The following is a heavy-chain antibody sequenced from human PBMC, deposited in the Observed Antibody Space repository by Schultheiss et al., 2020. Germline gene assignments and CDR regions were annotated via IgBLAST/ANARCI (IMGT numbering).Heavy chain of an antibody. CDR3: STDPFMYDWYNFDC. CDR2: IKSKSEGATI. CDR1: GFTFSNVW. Sequence: GGSLRLSCVGSGFTFSNVWVNWVRQAPGKGLEWVGRIKSKSEGATIDYAPPVKDRFTISRDDSKRTAYLQMNSLTTEDTAVYYCSTDPFMYDWYNFDCWGQGTLVTVSS. V-gene: IGHV3-15*05. D-gene: IGHD3-9*01. J-gene: IGHJ4*02.